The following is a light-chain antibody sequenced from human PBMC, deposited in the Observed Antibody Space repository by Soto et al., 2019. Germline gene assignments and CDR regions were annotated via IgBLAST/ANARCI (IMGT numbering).Light chain of an antibody. CDR1: SSDVGAYNY. Sequence: QSVLTQPASVSGSPGQSIIISCTGTSSDVGAYNYVSWYQQHPGRAPRLMIYDVINRPSGVSDCFSGSKSGNTASLTISALQAEDEADYYCSSFTGSSTLYVFGSGTKLTVL. CDR2: DVI. CDR3: SSFTGSSTLYV. J-gene: IGLJ1*01. V-gene: IGLV2-14*03.